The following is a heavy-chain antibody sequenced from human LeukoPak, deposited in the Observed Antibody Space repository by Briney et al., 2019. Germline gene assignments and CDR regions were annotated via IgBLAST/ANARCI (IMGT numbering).Heavy chain of an antibody. Sequence: PSETLSLTCTVSGGSISSYYWNWIRQPAGKGLEWIGRIYNTGSTNYNPSLESRVTMSVGTSKNQFSLKLSSVTAADTAVYYCVRAKISAAGVWLFDPWGQGTLITVSS. J-gene: IGHJ5*02. CDR3: VRAKISAAGVWLFDP. D-gene: IGHD6-13*01. V-gene: IGHV4-4*07. CDR2: IYNTGST. CDR1: GGSISSYY.